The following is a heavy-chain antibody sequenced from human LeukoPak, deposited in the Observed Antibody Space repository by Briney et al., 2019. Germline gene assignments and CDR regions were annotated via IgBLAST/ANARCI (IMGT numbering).Heavy chain of an antibody. CDR3: ARMVGWGARRYYYYYMDV. CDR1: GGSISSYY. V-gene: IGHV4-4*07. J-gene: IGHJ6*03. CDR2: IYTSGST. Sequence: PSETLSLTCTVSGGSISSYYWSWIRQPAGKGLEWIGRIYTSGSTNYNPSLKSRVTISVDTSKNQFSLKLSSVTAADTAVYYCARMVGWGARRYYYYYMDVWGKGTTVTVSS. D-gene: IGHD1-26*01.